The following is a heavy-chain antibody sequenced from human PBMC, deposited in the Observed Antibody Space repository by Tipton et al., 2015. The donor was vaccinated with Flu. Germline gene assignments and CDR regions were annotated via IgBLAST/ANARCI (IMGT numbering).Heavy chain of an antibody. V-gene: IGHV1-18*01. CDR3: ARVDCSGDECYSPGP. J-gene: IGHJ5*02. CDR2: ISVDNGNT. CDR1: GYTFFYYG. D-gene: IGHD2-15*01. Sequence: AEVKKPGASVKVSCKASGYTFFYYGISWVRQAPGQGLEWMGWISVDNGNTKYAQKLEGRVTMTTDTSTSTAYMELRSLRSDDTAVYYCARVDCSGDECYSPGPWGQGTPVTVSS.